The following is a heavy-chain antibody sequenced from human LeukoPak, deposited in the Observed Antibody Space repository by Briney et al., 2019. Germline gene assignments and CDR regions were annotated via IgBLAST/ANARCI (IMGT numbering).Heavy chain of an antibody. CDR2: IYSGGST. Sequence: GGSLRLSCAASGFTVSSNYMSWVRQAPGKGLEWVSLIYSGGSTYYADSVKGRFTISRDNSKNTLYLQMNSLRAEDTAVYYCAKAGAVGDYYMDVWGKGTTVTVSS. CDR1: GFTVSSNY. CDR3: AKAGAVGDYYMDV. J-gene: IGHJ6*03. D-gene: IGHD1-1*01. V-gene: IGHV3-66*01.